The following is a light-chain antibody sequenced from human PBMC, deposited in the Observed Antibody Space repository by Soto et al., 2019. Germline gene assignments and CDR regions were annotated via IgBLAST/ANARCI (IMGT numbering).Light chain of an antibody. CDR2: WAS. CDR1: QSVLYTSNNKNY. Sequence: IVVTSRPASLAVSLGERATINCKSSQSVLYTSNNKNYLAWYQQKPGQPPKVLIYWASTRESGVPDRFSGSGSGTDFTLTISSLQAEDVAVSYCQQYSSTPLTFGGGTKVDIK. V-gene: IGKV4-1*01. CDR3: QQYSSTPLT. J-gene: IGKJ4*01.